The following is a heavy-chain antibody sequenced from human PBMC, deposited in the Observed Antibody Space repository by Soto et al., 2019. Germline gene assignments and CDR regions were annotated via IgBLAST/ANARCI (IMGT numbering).Heavy chain of an antibody. J-gene: IGHJ4*02. Sequence: SETLSLTCAVYGGSFSGYYWSWIRQPPGKGLEWIGEINHSGSTNYNPSLKSRVTISVDTSKNQFSLKLSSVTAADTAVYYCARGLVEWAAWGRKPKSFDDWGQGPLVTVSS. CDR1: GGSFSGYY. V-gene: IGHV4-34*01. CDR2: INHSGST. D-gene: IGHD2-15*01. CDR3: ARGLVEWAAWGRKPKSFDD.